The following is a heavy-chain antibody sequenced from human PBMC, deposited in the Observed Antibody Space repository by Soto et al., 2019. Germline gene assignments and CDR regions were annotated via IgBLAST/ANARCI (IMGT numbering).Heavy chain of an antibody. CDR3: ARDGRKHLWVEGLTAMDV. CDR1: GYTFTSYG. Sequence: QVQVVQSGPEVKKPGASVKVSCKASGYTFTSYGISWVRQAPGQGLEWMGWISADNGQTSYGQKFRGRVTITTDTSTSTAYMELRSLRSDDKGIYYCARDGRKHLWVEGLTAMDVWGQGTSVTVSS. D-gene: IGHD1-26*01. V-gene: IGHV1-18*01. CDR2: ISADNGQT. J-gene: IGHJ6*02.